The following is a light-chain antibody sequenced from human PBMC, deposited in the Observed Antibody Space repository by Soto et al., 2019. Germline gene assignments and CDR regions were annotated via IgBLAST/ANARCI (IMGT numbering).Light chain of an antibody. Sequence: QSALTQAASASGSPGQSITISCTGTSSDVGAYNHVSWYQQRPGKVPKVVIFEVNNRPSGVSSRFSGSKSGNTAYLTISGLQTEDEADYYCASHTTSKTWVFGGGTKVTVL. CDR2: EVN. J-gene: IGLJ3*02. V-gene: IGLV2-14*01. CDR1: SSDVGAYNH. CDR3: ASHTTSKTWV.